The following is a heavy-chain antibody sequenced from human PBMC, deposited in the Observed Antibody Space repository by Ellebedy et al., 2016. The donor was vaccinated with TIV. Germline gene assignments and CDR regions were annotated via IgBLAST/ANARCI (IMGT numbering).Heavy chain of an antibody. CDR2: IWSDGSNK. V-gene: IGHV3-33*01. CDR1: GFTFSSYG. CDR3: VRGIVGYCGGGSCSDV. J-gene: IGHJ6*02. Sequence: PGGSLRLSCVASGFTFSSYGMHWVRQAPGKGLEWVAVIWSDGSNKHYADSVKGRFTISRDNSNNTLYLQMNSLRAEDTAVYYCVRGIVGYCGGGSCSDVWGQGTTVTVSS. D-gene: IGHD2-15*01.